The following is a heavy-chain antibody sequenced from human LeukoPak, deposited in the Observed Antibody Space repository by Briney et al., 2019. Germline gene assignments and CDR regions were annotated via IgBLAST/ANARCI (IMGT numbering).Heavy chain of an antibody. V-gene: IGHV3-30*02. CDR3: ARAYGSGSSQYFQD. CDR2: IRYDGTNK. CDR1: EFTFSNYG. D-gene: IGHD3-10*01. J-gene: IGHJ1*01. Sequence: GGSLRLSCAASEFTFSNYGMHWVRQAPGKGLEWVAFIRYDGTNKYYADSVKGRFTISRDNSKNTVYLQMKSLRAEDTAVYYCARAYGSGSSQYFQDWGQGTLVTVSS.